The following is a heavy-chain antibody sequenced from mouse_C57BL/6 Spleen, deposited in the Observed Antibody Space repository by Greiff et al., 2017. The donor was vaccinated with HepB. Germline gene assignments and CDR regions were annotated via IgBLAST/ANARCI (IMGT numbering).Heavy chain of an antibody. D-gene: IGHD1-1*01. J-gene: IGHJ2*01. V-gene: IGHV1-64*01. CDR3: ARAGYYGPADY. Sequence: VQLQQSGAELVKPGASVKLSCKASGYTFTSYWMHWVKQRPGQGLEWIGMIHPNSGSTNYNEKFKSKATLTVDKSSSTAYMQLSSLTSEDSAVYYCARAGYYGPADYWGQGTTLTVSS. CDR2: IHPNSGST. CDR1: GYTFTSYW.